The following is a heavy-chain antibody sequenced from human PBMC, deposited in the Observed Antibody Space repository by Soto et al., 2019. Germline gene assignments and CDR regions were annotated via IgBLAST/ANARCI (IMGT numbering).Heavy chain of an antibody. CDR2: ISSSGSTI. J-gene: IGHJ4*02. V-gene: IGHV3-48*03. Sequence: GGSLRLSCAASGFTFSSYEMNWVRQAPGKGLEWVSYISSSGSTIYYADPVKGRFTISRDNAKNSLYLQMNSLRAEDTAVYYCARAFCAGTLDYWGQGTLVTVSS. CDR1: GFTFSSYE. CDR3: ARAFCAGTLDY. D-gene: IGHD6-13*01.